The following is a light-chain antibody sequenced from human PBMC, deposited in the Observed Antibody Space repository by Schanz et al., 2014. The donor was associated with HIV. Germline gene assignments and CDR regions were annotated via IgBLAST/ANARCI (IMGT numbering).Light chain of an antibody. J-gene: IGLJ3*02. V-gene: IGLV1-51*01. Sequence: QSVLTQPPSVSAAPGQKVTISCSGSSSNIGNNFVSWYQHLPGTAPKLLIYDNNKRPSGVPDRFSGSKSGTSATLGITGLQTGDEADYYCGTWDSSLGAAGVFGGGTKLTVL. CDR3: GTWDSSLGAAGV. CDR2: DNN. CDR1: SSNIGNNF.